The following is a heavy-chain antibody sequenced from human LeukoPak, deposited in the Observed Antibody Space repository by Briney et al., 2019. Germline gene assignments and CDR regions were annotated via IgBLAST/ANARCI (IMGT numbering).Heavy chain of an antibody. CDR3: ARIRSDYDSSGYYHWFFDY. D-gene: IGHD3-22*01. Sequence: AGGSLRLSCAASGFTFSSYAMSWVRQPPGKGLEWIGEINHSGSTNYNPSLKSRVTISVDTSKNQFSLKLSSVTAADTAVYYCARIRSDYDSSGYYHWFFDYWGQGTLVTVSS. CDR1: GFTFSSYA. CDR2: INHSGST. V-gene: IGHV4-34*01. J-gene: IGHJ4*02.